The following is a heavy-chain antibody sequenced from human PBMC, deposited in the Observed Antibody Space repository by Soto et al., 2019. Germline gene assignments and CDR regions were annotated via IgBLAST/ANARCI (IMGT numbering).Heavy chain of an antibody. CDR1: GFTFINYG. CDR3: AKGLFYFDY. D-gene: IGHD3-16*01. Sequence: EVQLLESGGGLVQPGGSLRLSCAASGFTFINYGMTWVRQAPGKGLEWVSGISGSGEITNYAELVKSRFIISRDNSKNTVYLQMKNLRDEDTAVYYCAKGLFYFDYWGRGTLVT. V-gene: IGHV3-23*01. J-gene: IGHJ4*02. CDR2: ISGSGEIT.